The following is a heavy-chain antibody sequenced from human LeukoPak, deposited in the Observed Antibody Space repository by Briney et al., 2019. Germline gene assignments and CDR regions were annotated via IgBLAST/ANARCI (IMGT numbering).Heavy chain of an antibody. CDR1: GGSFSGYY. J-gene: IGHJ4*02. V-gene: IGHV4-34*01. CDR3: ARFYYDFWSGSDY. D-gene: IGHD3-3*01. CDR2: INNSGST. Sequence: KPSETLSLTCAVYGGSFSGYYWSWIRQPPGKGLEWIGEINNSGSTNYNPSLKSRVTISVDTSKNQFSLKLSSVTAADTAVYYCARFYYDFWSGSDYWGQGTLVTVSS.